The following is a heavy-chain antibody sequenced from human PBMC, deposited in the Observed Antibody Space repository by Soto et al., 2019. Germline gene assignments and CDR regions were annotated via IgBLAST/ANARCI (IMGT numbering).Heavy chain of an antibody. Sequence: SETLSLTSTVSGGSISSGGYYWSWIRQHPGTGLEWIGHISYSGSTYYNPSLKSRVTISVDRSKNQFSLKLSSVTAADTAVYYCARVPDRWGQGTLVTGSS. CDR1: GGSISSGGYY. D-gene: IGHD2-2*01. CDR3: ARVPDR. J-gene: IGHJ5*02. V-gene: IGHV4-30-4*01. CDR2: ISYSGST.